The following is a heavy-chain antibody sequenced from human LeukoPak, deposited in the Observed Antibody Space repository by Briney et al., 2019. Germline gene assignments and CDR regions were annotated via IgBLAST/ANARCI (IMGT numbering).Heavy chain of an antibody. D-gene: IGHD1-26*01. V-gene: IGHV3-11*05. Sequence: PGGSLRLSCAASGFTFEDYAMHWVRQGPGKGLEWVSYISSTSSYRTYADSVKGRFTISRDNAKNSLYLQMNSLRAEDTAVYYCARDYSGSYSFDYWGQGTLVTVSS. J-gene: IGHJ4*02. CDR2: ISSTSSYR. CDR3: ARDYSGSYSFDY. CDR1: GFTFEDYA.